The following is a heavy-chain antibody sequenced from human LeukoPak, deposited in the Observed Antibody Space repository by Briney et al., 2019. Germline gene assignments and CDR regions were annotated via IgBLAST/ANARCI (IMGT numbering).Heavy chain of an antibody. J-gene: IGHJ4*02. CDR3: ATDKIGRAAAGTVY. D-gene: IGHD6-13*01. Sequence: ASVKVSCKVSGYTLTELSMHWVRQAPGKGLEWMGGFDPEDGETIYAQKFQGRVTMTEDTSTDTAYMELSSLRSEDTAVYYCATDKIGRAAAGTVYWGQGTLVTVSS. CDR2: FDPEDGET. V-gene: IGHV1-24*01. CDR1: GYTLTELS.